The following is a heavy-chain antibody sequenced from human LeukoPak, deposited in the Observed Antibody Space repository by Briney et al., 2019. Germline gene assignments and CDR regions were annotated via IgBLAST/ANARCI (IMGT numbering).Heavy chain of an antibody. Sequence: AASVQVLSKASGGTFSSYAISWVRQAPGQGLEWMGRIIPILGIANYAQKFQGRVTITADESTSTAYMELSSLRSEDTAVYYCASTTATTSPQYFQHWGQSTVVTVSS. CDR3: ASTTATTSPQYFQH. D-gene: IGHD4-17*01. V-gene: IGHV1-69*04. CDR2: IIPILGIA. CDR1: GGTFSSYA. J-gene: IGHJ1*01.